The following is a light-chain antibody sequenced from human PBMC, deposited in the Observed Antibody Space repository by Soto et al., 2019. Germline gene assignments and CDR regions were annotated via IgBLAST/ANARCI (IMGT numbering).Light chain of an antibody. V-gene: IGKV3-15*01. Sequence: EIVMTQSPATLSVSPGERATLSCRASQSVSSNLAWYQQKPGQAPRLLIYGASTRATGIPARFSGSGSGTEFTLNISSLQSEDFAVYYCQQYNNWPGRTLGKGTKVEIK. J-gene: IGKJ1*01. CDR2: GAS. CDR3: QQYNNWPGRT. CDR1: QSVSSN.